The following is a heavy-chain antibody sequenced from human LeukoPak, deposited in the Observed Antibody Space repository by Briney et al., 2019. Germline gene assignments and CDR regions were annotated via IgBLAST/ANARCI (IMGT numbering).Heavy chain of an antibody. CDR2: IYYSGST. J-gene: IGHJ4*02. CDR3: ARHPVSSGWYDY. V-gene: IGHV4-59*08. CDR1: GFTFSNYW. Sequence: PGGSLRLSCAVSGFTFSNYWMSWIRQPPGKGLEWIGYIYYSGSTNYNPSLKSRVTISVDTSKNQFSLKLSSVTAADTAVYYCARHPVSSGWYDYWGQGTLVTVSS. D-gene: IGHD6-19*01.